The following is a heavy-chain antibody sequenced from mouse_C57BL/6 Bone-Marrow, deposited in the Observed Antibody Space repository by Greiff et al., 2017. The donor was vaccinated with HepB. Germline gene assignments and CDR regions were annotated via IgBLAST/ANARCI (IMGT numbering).Heavy chain of an antibody. V-gene: IGHV3-1*01. J-gene: IGHJ3*01. CDR3: ARDRYYGSSFWFAY. CDR2: ISYSGST. CDR1: GYSITSGYD. Sequence: EVKLMESGPGMVKPSQSLSLTCTVTGYSITSGYDWHWIRHFPGNKLEWMGYISYSGSTNYNPSLKSRISITHDTSKNHFFLKLNSVTTEDTATYYCARDRYYGSSFWFAYWGQGTLVTVSA. D-gene: IGHD1-1*01.